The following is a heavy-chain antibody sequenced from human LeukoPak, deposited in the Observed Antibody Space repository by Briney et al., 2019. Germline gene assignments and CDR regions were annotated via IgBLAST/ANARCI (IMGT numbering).Heavy chain of an antibody. D-gene: IGHD3-10*01. CDR1: GYTFTGYY. CDR2: INPNSGGT. Sequence: ASVKVSCKASGYTFTGYYMHWVRQAPGQGLEWMGWINPNSGGTNYAQKFQGRVTMTRDTSISTAYMELSSLRSEDTAVYYCARDVSYGSGYGNWFDPWGQGTLVTVSS. CDR3: ARDVSYGSGYGNWFDP. V-gene: IGHV1-2*02. J-gene: IGHJ5*02.